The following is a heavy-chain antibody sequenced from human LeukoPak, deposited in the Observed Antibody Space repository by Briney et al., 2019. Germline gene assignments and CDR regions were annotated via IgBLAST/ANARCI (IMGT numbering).Heavy chain of an antibody. D-gene: IGHD6-13*01. V-gene: IGHV2-5*01. CDR2: VYWNDDK. Sequence: SGPTLVKRTQTLTLPCTFSGFSISTSGVGVGWLRQAPGKALEWLAVVYWNDDKRHSPSLNSRLTITKDTSRNQVVLTMTNMDPVDTATYYCAHSPAWGSVAGAADYWGQGTLVTVSS. J-gene: IGHJ4*02. CDR3: AHSPAWGSVAGAADY. CDR1: GFSISTSGVG.